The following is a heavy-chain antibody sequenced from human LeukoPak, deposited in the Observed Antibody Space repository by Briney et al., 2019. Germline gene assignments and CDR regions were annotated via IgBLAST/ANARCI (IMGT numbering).Heavy chain of an antibody. CDR2: IWYDGSNK. J-gene: IGHJ4*02. CDR1: GFTFSSYG. Sequence: GGSLRLSCAASGFTFSSYGMHWVRQAPGKGLEWGAVIWYDGSNKYYADSVKGRFTISRDHSKNTLYLQMNSLRAEDTAVYYCAKARSLAAVDYWGQGTLVTVSS. V-gene: IGHV3-33*06. CDR3: AKARSLAAVDY. D-gene: IGHD6-6*01.